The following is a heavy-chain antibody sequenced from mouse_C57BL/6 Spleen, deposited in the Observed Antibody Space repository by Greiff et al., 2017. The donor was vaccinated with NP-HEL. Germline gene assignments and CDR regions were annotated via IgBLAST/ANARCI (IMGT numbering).Heavy chain of an antibody. J-gene: IGHJ3*01. D-gene: IGHD1-1*01. CDR2: INPSNGGT. Sequence: QVQLQQPGTELVKPGASVKLSCKASGYAFTSYWMHWVKQRPGQGLEWIGNINPSNGGTNYNEKFKSKATLTVDKSSSTAYMQLSSLTSEDSAVYYCARKGITTVEWFAYWGQGTLVTVSA. CDR3: ARKGITTVEWFAY. CDR1: GYAFTSYW. V-gene: IGHV1-53*01.